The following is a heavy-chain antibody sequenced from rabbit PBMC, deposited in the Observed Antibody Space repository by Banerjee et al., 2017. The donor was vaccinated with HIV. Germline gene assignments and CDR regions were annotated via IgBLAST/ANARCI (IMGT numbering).Heavy chain of an antibody. D-gene: IGHD4-1*01. V-gene: IGHV1S40*01. Sequence: QSLEESGGDLVKPGGSLTLTCTASGSTLSRYYICWVRQAPGKGLEWIACINTSSGNTVYATWVKGRFTISKTSSTTVTLQMTSLTAADTATYFCARDLAGVIGWNFNLWGQGTLVTVS. CDR2: INTSSGNT. J-gene: IGHJ4*01. CDR3: ARDLAGVIGWNFNL. CDR1: GSTLSRYY.